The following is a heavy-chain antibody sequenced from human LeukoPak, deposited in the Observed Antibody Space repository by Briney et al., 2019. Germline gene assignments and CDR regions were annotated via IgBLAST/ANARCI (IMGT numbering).Heavy chain of an antibody. D-gene: IGHD3-9*01. CDR1: GFTFSSYG. CDR3: AKDIDILTGYYVDY. J-gene: IGHJ4*02. CDR2: ISYDGSNN. Sequence: GGSLRLSCAASGFTFSSYGMHWVRQAPGKGLEWVAVISYDGSNNYYADSVKGRFTISRDNSKNTLYLQMNSLRAEDTAVYYCAKDIDILTGYYVDYWGQGTLVTVSS. V-gene: IGHV3-30*18.